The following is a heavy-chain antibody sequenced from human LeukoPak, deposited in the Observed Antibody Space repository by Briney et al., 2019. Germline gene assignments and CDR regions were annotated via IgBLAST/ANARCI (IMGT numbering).Heavy chain of an antibody. J-gene: IGHJ4*02. Sequence: ASVKVSCKASGGTFSSYAISWVRQAPGQGLEWMGGIIPIFGTANYAQKFQGRVTITTDESTSTAYMELSSLRSEDTAVYYCAMHYYDSSGYYYYFDYWGQGTLVTVSS. CDR3: AMHYYDSSGYYYYFDY. CDR1: GGTFSSYA. D-gene: IGHD3-22*01. CDR2: IIPIFGTA. V-gene: IGHV1-69*05.